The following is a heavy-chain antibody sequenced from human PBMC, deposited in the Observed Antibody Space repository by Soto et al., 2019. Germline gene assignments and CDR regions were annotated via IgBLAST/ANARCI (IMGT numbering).Heavy chain of an antibody. J-gene: IGHJ2*01. CDR1: GFTFSSYA. D-gene: IGHD2-15*01. V-gene: IGHV3-30-3*01. CDR2: ISYDGSNK. Sequence: QVQLVGSGGGVVQPGRSLRLSCAASGFTFSSYAMHWVRQAPGKGLEWVAVISYDGSNKYYADSVKGRFTISRDNSKNTLYLQMNSLRAEDTAMYYCARDSAHCSGGSCYRYFDLWGRGTLVTVSS. CDR3: ARDSAHCSGGSCYRYFDL.